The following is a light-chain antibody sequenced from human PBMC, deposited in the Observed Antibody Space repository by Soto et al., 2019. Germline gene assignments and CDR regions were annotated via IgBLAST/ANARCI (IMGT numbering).Light chain of an antibody. CDR2: AVS. V-gene: IGKV2D-29*01. CDR1: QSLLQSDGNTY. J-gene: IGKJ1*01. Sequence: IVMTQTPLSLSVTPGQPASISCKSSQSLLQSDGNTYLYWYLQKPGQPPQLLIYAVSNRFSGVPDRFSGSGSGTEFTLTISSLQSEDFAVYYCQQYNNWPRTFGQGTKVDIK. CDR3: QQYNNWPRT.